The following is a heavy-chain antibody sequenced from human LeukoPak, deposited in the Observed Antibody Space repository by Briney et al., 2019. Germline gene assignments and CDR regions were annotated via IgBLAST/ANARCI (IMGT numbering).Heavy chain of an antibody. CDR3: ARSGRGPADY. D-gene: IGHD2-2*01. Sequence: SETLSLTCTVSGGSISSYYWSWIRQPPGKGLEWIGDIYYNGSTNYNPSLKSRVTISVDTSKNQFSLKLSSVTAADTAVYYCARSGRGPADYWGQGTLVTVSS. CDR1: GGSISSYY. V-gene: IGHV4-59*01. J-gene: IGHJ4*02. CDR2: IYYNGST.